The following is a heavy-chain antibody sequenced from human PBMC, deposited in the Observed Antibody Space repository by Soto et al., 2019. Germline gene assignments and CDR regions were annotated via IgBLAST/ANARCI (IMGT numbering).Heavy chain of an antibody. CDR2: ISYDGSNK. CDR1: GFTFSSYG. D-gene: IGHD5-12*01. Sequence: GGSLRLSCAASGFTFSSYGMHWVRQAPGKGLEWVAVISYDGSNKYYADSVKGRFTISRDNSKNTLYLQMNSLRAEDTAVYYCAKGKRYSGYSPQDYMDVWGKGTTVTVSS. CDR3: AKGKRYSGYSPQDYMDV. V-gene: IGHV3-30*18. J-gene: IGHJ6*03.